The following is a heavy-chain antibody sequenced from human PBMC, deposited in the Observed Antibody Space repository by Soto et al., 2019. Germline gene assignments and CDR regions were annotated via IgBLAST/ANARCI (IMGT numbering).Heavy chain of an antibody. J-gene: IGHJ4*02. V-gene: IGHV3-48*03. D-gene: IGHD2-2*01. CDR1: RFTFSTYE. CDR3: VRYCSTTLCNGVATRPFDY. CDR2: ISSSGYTV. Sequence: GGSLRLSCAASRFTFSTYEMNWVRQAPGKGLEWVSYISSSGYTVYYADSVKGRFTISRDNTRNSLYLQMNSLRDEDTALYYCVRYCSTTLCNGVATRPFDYWGQGTLVTVSS.